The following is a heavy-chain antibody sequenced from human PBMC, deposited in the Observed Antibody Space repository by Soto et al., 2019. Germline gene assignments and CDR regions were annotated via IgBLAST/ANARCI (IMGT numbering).Heavy chain of an antibody. CDR3: AREVYDSSGPDAFDI. CDR1: GGSISSYY. V-gene: IGHV4-59*01. Sequence: SETLSLTCTVSGGSISSYYWSWIRQPPGKGLEWIGYIYYSGSTNYNPSHKSRVTISVDTSKNQFSLKLSSVTAADTAVYYCAREVYDSSGPDAFDIWGQGTMVTVSS. D-gene: IGHD3-22*01. J-gene: IGHJ3*02. CDR2: IYYSGST.